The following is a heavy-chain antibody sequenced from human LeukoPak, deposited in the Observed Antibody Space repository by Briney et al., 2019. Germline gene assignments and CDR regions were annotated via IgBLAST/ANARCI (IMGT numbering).Heavy chain of an antibody. V-gene: IGHV3-33*01. Sequence: GGSLRLSCAASGFTFNTYGMHWVRQAPGEGLEWVAVIWYDGRIKYYGDSVKGRFTISRDNSRNTLYLQMSSLRAEDTAVYYCARDRLGDYDHSGYYDKWGQGTLVTVSS. CDR2: IWYDGRIK. CDR3: ARDRLGDYDHSGYYDK. D-gene: IGHD3-22*01. CDR1: GFTFNTYG. J-gene: IGHJ4*02.